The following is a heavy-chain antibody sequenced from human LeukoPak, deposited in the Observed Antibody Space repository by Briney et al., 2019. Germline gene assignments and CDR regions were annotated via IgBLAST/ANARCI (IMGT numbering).Heavy chain of an antibody. V-gene: IGHV3-23*01. J-gene: IGHJ3*02. Sequence: GGSLRLSCAASGFIFSSYGMNWVRQAPGKGLEWVSGISGSGGRTYYADSVKGRFTFSRDNSKNTLYLQMNSLRAEDTAVYYCAKDRSIAAGDDAFDIWGQGTMVTVSS. D-gene: IGHD6-13*01. CDR1: GFIFSSYG. CDR2: ISGSGGRT. CDR3: AKDRSIAAGDDAFDI.